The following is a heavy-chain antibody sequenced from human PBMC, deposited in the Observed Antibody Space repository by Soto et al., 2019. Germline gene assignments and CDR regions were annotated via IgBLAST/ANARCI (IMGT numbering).Heavy chain of an antibody. CDR2: INSDGSST. CDR1: GFTFSSYW. V-gene: IGHV3-74*01. CDR3: ARMAHHPEVGANIVATVYYYYGMDV. D-gene: IGHD5-12*01. Sequence: GGSLRLSCAASGFTFSSYWMHWVRQAPGKGLVWVSRINSDGSSTSYADSVKGRFTISRDNAKNTLYLQMNSLRAEDTAVYYCARMAHHPEVGANIVATVYYYYGMDVWGQGTTVTVSS. J-gene: IGHJ6*02.